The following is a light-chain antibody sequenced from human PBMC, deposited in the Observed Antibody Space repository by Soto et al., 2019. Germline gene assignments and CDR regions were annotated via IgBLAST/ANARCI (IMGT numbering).Light chain of an antibody. J-gene: IGKJ5*01. V-gene: IGKV3-11*01. CDR1: QTVRNNY. CDR3: QQRSNWPPIT. Sequence: EFVLTQSPGTLSLSPGERATLSCMASQTVRNNYLAWYQQKPGQAPRLLIYGASNRATGIPARFSGSGSGTDFTLTISSLEPEDFAVYYCQQRSNWPPITFGQGTRLEIK. CDR2: GAS.